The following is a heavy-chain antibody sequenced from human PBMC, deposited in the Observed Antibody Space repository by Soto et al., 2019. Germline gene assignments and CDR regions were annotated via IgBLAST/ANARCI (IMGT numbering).Heavy chain of an antibody. J-gene: IGHJ4*02. D-gene: IGHD3-22*01. CDR1: GGTFSSYA. Sequence: SVKVSCKASGGTFSSYAISWVRQAPGQGLEWMGGIIPIFGTANFAQKFQGRVTITADESTSTAYMELSSLRSEDTAVYYCASMSGQGHYYDSSGYFDYWGQGTLVTVSS. V-gene: IGHV1-69*13. CDR2: IIPIFGTA. CDR3: ASMSGQGHYYDSSGYFDY.